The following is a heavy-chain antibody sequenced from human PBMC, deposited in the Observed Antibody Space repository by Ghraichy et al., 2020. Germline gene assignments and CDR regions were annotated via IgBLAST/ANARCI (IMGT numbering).Heavy chain of an antibody. V-gene: IGHV3-53*01. CDR1: GFSVSNNY. Sequence: LSLTCAASGFSVSNNYMNWVRQAPGKGLEWVSVTYSGGSTKYADSVKGRFTISRDNSENTLYLQMNSLRAEDTAVYYCARDVRVYGMDVWGQGTTVTVSS. J-gene: IGHJ6*02. D-gene: IGHD3-10*02. CDR3: ARDVRVYGMDV. CDR2: TYSGGST.